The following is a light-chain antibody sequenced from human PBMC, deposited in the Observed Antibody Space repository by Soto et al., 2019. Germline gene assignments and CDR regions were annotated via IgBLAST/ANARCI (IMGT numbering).Light chain of an antibody. Sequence: DIQMTQSPSSLSAPVGDRVTITCQARQDIRNSLNRYQQKIGKAPKLLISGASILESGVPSRFIGSGSGSEFFCSMSGVEPEDIATDCWRECEALPFTFGPGTKLDLK. CDR1: QDIRNS. J-gene: IGKJ3*01. V-gene: IGKV1-33*01. CDR2: GAS. CDR3: RECEALPFT.